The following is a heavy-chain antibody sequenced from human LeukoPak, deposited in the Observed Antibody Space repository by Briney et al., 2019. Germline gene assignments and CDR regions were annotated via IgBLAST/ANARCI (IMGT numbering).Heavy chain of an antibody. CDR3: ARDLLVTNGFDP. Sequence: GGSLRLSCAASGFTFSSYWMHWVRQAPGKGLVWVSRINSDGTNTNYADSVKGRFTISRDNAKNTLFLQMNSLRAEDTAVYYCARDLLVTNGFDPWGQGTLVTVSS. CDR2: INSDGTNT. D-gene: IGHD3-10*01. CDR1: GFTFSSYW. V-gene: IGHV3-74*01. J-gene: IGHJ5*02.